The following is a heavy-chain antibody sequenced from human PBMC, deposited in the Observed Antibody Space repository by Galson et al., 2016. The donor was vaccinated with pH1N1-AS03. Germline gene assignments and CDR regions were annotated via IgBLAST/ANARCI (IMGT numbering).Heavy chain of an antibody. D-gene: IGHD2-15*01. CDR2: IHPGGDT. CDR1: GFTVSSGY. V-gene: IGHV3-66*01. J-gene: IGHJ4*02. CDR3: ARGYCTGGSCYGQFDH. Sequence: SLRLSCAATGFTVSSGYHMSWVRQAPGKGLEWVSVIHPGGDTYNADSVKGRFTISRDNAKNSVFLQMNSLRPDDTAVYYCARGYCTGGSCYGQFDHWGQGTLVTVSS.